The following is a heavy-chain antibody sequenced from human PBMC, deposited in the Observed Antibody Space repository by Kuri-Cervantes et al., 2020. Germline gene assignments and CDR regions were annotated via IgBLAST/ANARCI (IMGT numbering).Heavy chain of an antibody. CDR2: IKQDGSGK. D-gene: IGHD4-17*01. Sequence: GESLKISCAASGFTFSSYWMSWVRQAPGKGLEWVANIKQDGSGKYYADSVKGRFTISRDNAKNSLYLQMNSLRAEGTAVYYCARVAVTTDFDYWGQGTLVTVSS. CDR1: GFTFSSYW. CDR3: ARVAVTTDFDY. V-gene: IGHV3-7*01. J-gene: IGHJ4*02.